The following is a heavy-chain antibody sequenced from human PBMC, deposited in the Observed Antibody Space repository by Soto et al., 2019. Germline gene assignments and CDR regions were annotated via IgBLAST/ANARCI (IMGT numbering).Heavy chain of an antibody. V-gene: IGHV5-51*01. CDR3: ARDSSGNYYAQGFDT. CDR1: GYTFTSYW. Sequence: GESLKISCKGSGYTFTSYWIGWVRQMPGKGLEWMGIIYPGDSDTRYSPSFHGQVTISADKSISTAYLQWSSLKASDTAMYYCARDSSGNYYAQGFDTWGQGTLVTVSS. D-gene: IGHD3-22*01. CDR2: IYPGDSDT. J-gene: IGHJ5*02.